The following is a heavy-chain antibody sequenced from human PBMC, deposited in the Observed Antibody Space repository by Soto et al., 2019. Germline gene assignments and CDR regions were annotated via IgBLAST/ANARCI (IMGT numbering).Heavy chain of an antibody. D-gene: IGHD3-9*01. CDR3: ARESHDILTGPPWVWYFDL. J-gene: IGHJ2*01. Sequence: QVQLQKWGAGPLRPLETLSLTCGVSGGSFSGYYWAWIRQSPGKGLGWMGEINDRGSINYNPSMKSRVSISVDTSKNHYSLNLRSVTAADTAVYYCARESHDILTGPPWVWYFDLWGRGTLVTVSS. CDR1: GGSFSGYY. V-gene: IGHV4-34*01. CDR2: INDRGSI.